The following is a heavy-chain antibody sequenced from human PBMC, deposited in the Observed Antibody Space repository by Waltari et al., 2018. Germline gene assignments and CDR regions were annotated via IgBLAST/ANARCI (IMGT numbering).Heavy chain of an antibody. D-gene: IGHD6-19*01. CDR3: ARDRTFSGWYGYFDY. CDR2: IYTRGST. J-gene: IGHJ4*02. V-gene: IGHV4-4*07. CDR1: GGSISSYS. Sequence: QVQLQESGPGLVKPPETLSLTCTVSGGSISSYSWSWIRQPAGKGLEWIGRIYTRGSTNYNPSLKSRVTRSVDKSKNQFSLKLSSVTAADTAVYYCARDRTFSGWYGYFDYWGQGTLVTVSS.